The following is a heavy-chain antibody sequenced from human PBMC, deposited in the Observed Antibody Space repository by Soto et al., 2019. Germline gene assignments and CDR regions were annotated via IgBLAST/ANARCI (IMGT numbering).Heavy chain of an antibody. Sequence: AETLSLTCTVSGVSISSSSYYWVWIRQRPGKGLEWIGSIYYSGSTYDNPALKRRVTIPVNTTNNHFSLKLSSGTAADTAFYYCEREVVVSVAARALWFDPWGQGTLVTVSS. D-gene: IGHD6-6*01. CDR1: GVSISSSSYY. CDR3: EREVVVSVAARALWFDP. V-gene: IGHV4-39*02. CDR2: IYYSGST. J-gene: IGHJ5*02.